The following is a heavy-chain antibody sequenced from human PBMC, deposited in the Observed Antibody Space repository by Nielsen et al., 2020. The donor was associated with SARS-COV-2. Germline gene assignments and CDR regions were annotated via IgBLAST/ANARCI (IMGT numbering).Heavy chain of an antibody. V-gene: IGHV4-59*08. CDR3: ARLGRLRYFDWSHQGGMDV. D-gene: IGHD3-9*01. CDR1: GGSISSYY. CDR2: IYYSGST. Sequence: SETLSLTCTVSGGSISSYYWSWIRQPPGKGLEWIGYIYYSGSTNYNPSPKSRVTISVDTSKNQFSLKLSSVTAADTAVYYCARLGRLRYFDWSHQGGMDVWGQGTTVTVSS. J-gene: IGHJ6*02.